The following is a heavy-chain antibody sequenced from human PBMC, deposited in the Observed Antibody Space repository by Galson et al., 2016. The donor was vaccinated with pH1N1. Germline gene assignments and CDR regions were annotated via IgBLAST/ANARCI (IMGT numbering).Heavy chain of an antibody. CDR1: GGTFGSYG. D-gene: IGHD3-3*01. J-gene: IGHJ2*01. CDR2: IIPIFNTA. CDR3: AREDYDATDLSDWYFNL. V-gene: IGHV1-69*13. Sequence: SVKVSCKASGGTFGSYGINWVRQAPGQGLEWMGGIIPIFNTAKYAQNFQGRVTITADESTTTAYMELSSLRSEETAVYYCAREDYDATDLSDWYFNLWGRGTLLTVSS.